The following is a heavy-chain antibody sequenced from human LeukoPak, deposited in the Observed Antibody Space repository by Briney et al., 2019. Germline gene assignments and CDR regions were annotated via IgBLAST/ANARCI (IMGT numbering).Heavy chain of an antibody. V-gene: IGHV3-9*01. CDR2: ISWNSGSI. Sequence: GGSLRLSCAASGFTFDDYAMHWVRQAPGKGLEWVSGISWNSGSIGYADSVKGRFTISRDNAKNSLYLQMNSLRAEDTALYYCAKVASPLDYYDSSGYYLGGGGAFDIWGQGTMVTVSS. D-gene: IGHD3-22*01. J-gene: IGHJ3*02. CDR1: GFTFDDYA. CDR3: AKVASPLDYYDSSGYYLGGGGAFDI.